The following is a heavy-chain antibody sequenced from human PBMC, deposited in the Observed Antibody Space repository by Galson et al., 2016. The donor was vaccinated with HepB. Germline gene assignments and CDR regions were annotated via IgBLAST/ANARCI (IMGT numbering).Heavy chain of an antibody. J-gene: IGHJ3*02. Sequence: QSGAEVKKPGESLRISCEGSGYIFIDFWIAWVRQMPGKGLELMGIVYPGDSDTRYSPSFQGQVTISADKSIKTAYLQWSSLKASDTAMYYCARPVVGGGYYPHAFDIGGPGTMVTVSS. CDR2: VYPGDSDT. D-gene: IGHD3-3*01. CDR3: ARPVVGGGYYPHAFDI. CDR1: GYIFIDFW. V-gene: IGHV5-51*01.